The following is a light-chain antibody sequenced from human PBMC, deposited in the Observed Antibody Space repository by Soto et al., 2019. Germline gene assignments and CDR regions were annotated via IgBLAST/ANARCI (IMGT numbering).Light chain of an antibody. V-gene: IGLV1-40*01. J-gene: IGLJ2*01. CDR2: GNN. CDR3: RSYDSSLRGSRV. Sequence: QSVLTQPPSVSGAPGQRVTISCTGSSSNIGAGYDVHWYQQHPGTAPKLIIYGNNNRPSGVPDRFSGSKSGTSASLAITGLQAEDEADYYCRSYDSSLRGSRVFGGGTKLTVL. CDR1: SSNIGAGYD.